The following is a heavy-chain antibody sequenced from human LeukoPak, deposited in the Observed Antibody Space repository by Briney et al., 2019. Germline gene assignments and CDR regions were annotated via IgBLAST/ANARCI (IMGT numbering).Heavy chain of an antibody. CDR3: ARRPTYYYGSSYYMDV. J-gene: IGHJ6*03. CDR2: IYYSGST. V-gene: IGHV4-39*01. D-gene: IGHD3-22*01. CDR1: GGSISSSSSYY. Sequence: SETLSLTCTVSGGSISSSSSYYWGWIRQPPGKGLEWIGSIYYSGSTYYNPSLKSRVTISVDTSKNQFSLKLSSVTAADTAVYYCARRPTYYYGSSYYMDVWGKGTTVTVSS.